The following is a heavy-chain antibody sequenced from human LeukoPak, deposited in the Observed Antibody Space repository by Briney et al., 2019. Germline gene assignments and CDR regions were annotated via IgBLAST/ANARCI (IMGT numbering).Heavy chain of an antibody. CDR3: ARDLNHITMIVAFDSGFDY. CDR2: IYYSGTI. Sequence: SETLSLTCTVSGGSITSGSYYWSWIRQPAGKELEWIGRIYYSGTINYNPSLKSRVTISVDTSKNQFSLQLSSVTAADTAVYYCARDLNHITMIVAFDSGFDYWGQGTLVTVSS. D-gene: IGHD3-22*01. J-gene: IGHJ4*02. CDR1: GGSITSGSYY. V-gene: IGHV4-61*02.